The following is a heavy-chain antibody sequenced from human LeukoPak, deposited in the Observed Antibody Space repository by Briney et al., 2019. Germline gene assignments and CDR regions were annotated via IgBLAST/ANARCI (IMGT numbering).Heavy chain of an antibody. D-gene: IGHD2-2*01. J-gene: IGHJ6*03. Sequence: PSETLSLTCTVSGGSISSYYWSWIRQPLGKGLEWIGYIYYSGSTKYNPSLKSRVTISVDTSKNQFSLKLSSVTAADTAVYFCARGAQYCSSTTCLYYYYYMDVWGKGTTVTISS. CDR2: IYYSGST. CDR3: ARGAQYCSSTTCLYYYYYMDV. V-gene: IGHV4-59*01. CDR1: GGSISSYY.